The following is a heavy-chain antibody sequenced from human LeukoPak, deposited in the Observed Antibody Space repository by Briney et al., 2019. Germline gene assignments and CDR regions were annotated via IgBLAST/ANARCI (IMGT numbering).Heavy chain of an antibody. CDR1: GDSISGSNYY. Sequence: SETLSLTCTVSGDSISGSNYYWGRIRQPPGMGLGWIGSIYYSGRTYYNPSLKSRVTISVDTSKNQFSLRLSSVTAADTAVYYCARHEEEDGYNAKTFHYWGQGTLVTVSS. CDR2: IYYSGRT. CDR3: ARHEEEDGYNAKTFHY. J-gene: IGHJ4*02. V-gene: IGHV4-39*01. D-gene: IGHD5-24*01.